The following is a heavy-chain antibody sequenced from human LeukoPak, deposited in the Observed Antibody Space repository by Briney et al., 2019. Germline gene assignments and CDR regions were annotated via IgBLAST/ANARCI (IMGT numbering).Heavy chain of an antibody. J-gene: IGHJ5*02. CDR2: ISYDGSNK. Sequence: PGGSLRLSCAASGFTFSSYGMHWVRQAPGKGLEWVAVISYDGSNKYYADSVKGRFTISRDNSKNTLYLQMNSLRAEDTAVYYCAKDRLGTRKNWFDPWGQGTLVTVSS. CDR3: AKDRLGTRKNWFDP. CDR1: GFTFSSYG. V-gene: IGHV3-30*18. D-gene: IGHD4-11*01.